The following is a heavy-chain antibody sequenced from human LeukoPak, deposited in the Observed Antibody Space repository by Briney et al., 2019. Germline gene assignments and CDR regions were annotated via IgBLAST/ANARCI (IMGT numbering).Heavy chain of an antibody. V-gene: IGHV4-61*08. D-gene: IGHD2-8*01. CDR2: IYYSGST. Sequence: SQTLSLTCTVSGGSISSGGYYWSWIRQHPGKGLEWIGYIYYSGSTNYNPSLKSRVTISVDTSKNQFSLKLSSVTAADTAVYYCARVPGVYYYYGMDVWGQGTTVTVSS. J-gene: IGHJ6*02. CDR1: GGSISSGGYY. CDR3: ARVPGVYYYYGMDV.